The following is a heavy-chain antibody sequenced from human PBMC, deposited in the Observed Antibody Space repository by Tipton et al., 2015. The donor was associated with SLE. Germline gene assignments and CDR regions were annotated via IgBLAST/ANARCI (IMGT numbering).Heavy chain of an antibody. V-gene: IGHV3-30*04. CDR3: ARVRVGATDDAFDI. CDR2: ISYDGSNK. Sequence: SLRLSCAASGFTFSSYAMHWVRQAPGKGLEWVAVISYDGSNKYYADSVKGRFTISRDNSKNTLYPQMNSLRAEDTAVYYCARVRVGATDDAFDIWGQGTMVTVSS. D-gene: IGHD1-26*01. CDR1: GFTFSSYA. J-gene: IGHJ3*02.